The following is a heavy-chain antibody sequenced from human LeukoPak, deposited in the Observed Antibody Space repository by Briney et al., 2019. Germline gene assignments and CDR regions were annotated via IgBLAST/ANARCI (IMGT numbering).Heavy chain of an antibody. Sequence: GGSLRLSCAVSGINFSNAWLSWVRQAPGKGLEWVSAISGSGGSTYYADSVKGRFTISRDNSKNTLYLQMNSLRAEDTAVYYCAKDLVEPWSSFDYWGQGTLVTVSS. V-gene: IGHV3-23*01. CDR1: GINFSNAW. J-gene: IGHJ4*02. D-gene: IGHD1-1*01. CDR3: AKDLVEPWSSFDY. CDR2: ISGSGGST.